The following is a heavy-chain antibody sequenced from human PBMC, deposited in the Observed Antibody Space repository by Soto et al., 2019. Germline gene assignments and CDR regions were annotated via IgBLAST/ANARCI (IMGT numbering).Heavy chain of an antibody. CDR2: IIPIFGTA. V-gene: IGHV1-69*01. CDR1: GGTFSSYA. D-gene: IGHD2-15*01. CDR3: AREPYCSGGSCYSWFDP. J-gene: IGHJ5*02. Sequence: QVQLVQSGAEVKKPGSSVKVSCKASGGTFSSYAISWVRQAPGQGLEWMGGIIPIFGTANYAQKFQGRVKITADESTSTAYKELSRLRSEDTAVYYCAREPYCSGGSCYSWFDPWGQGTLVTVSS.